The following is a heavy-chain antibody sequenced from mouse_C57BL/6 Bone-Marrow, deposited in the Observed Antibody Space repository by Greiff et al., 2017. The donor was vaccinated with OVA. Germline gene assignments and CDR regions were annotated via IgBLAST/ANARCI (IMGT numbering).Heavy chain of an antibody. CDR3: TRSLYGYDGYYYAMDY. CDR1: GFTFSDAW. Sequence: EVQRVESGGGLVQPGGSMKLSCAASGFTFSDAWMDWVRQSPEKGLEWVAEIRNKANNHATYYAESVKGRFTISRDDSKSSVYLQMNSLRAEDTGIYYCTRSLYGYDGYYYAMDYWGQGTSVTVSS. J-gene: IGHJ4*01. V-gene: IGHV6-6*01. D-gene: IGHD2-2*01. CDR2: IRNKANNHAT.